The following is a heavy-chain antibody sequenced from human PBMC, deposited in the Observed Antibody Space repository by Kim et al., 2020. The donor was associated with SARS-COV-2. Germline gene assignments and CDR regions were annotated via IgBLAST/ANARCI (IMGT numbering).Heavy chain of an antibody. CDR3: ARGRDYGSGSPLHY. CDR2: ISAYNGDT. D-gene: IGHD3-10*01. J-gene: IGHJ4*02. CDR1: GYTFTSYG. V-gene: IGHV1-18*01. Sequence: ASVKVSCKASGYTFTSYGISWVRQAPGQGLEWMGWISAYNGDTNYAQKLQGRVTMTTDTSTSSAYTELRSLRSDDTAVYYCARGRDYGSGSPLHYWGQGTLVTVSS.